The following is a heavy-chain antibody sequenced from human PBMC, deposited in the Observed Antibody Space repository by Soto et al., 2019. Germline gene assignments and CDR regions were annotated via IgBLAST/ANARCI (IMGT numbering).Heavy chain of an antibody. CDR1: GGTFSSYT. CDR2: IIPILGIA. J-gene: IGHJ4*02. V-gene: IGHV1-69*08. Sequence: QVQLVQSGAEVKKPGSSVKVSCKASGGTFSSYTISWVRQAPGQGLEWMGRIIPILGIANYAQKFQGRVTITADKSTSTAYMELSSLRSEDTAVYYCARDSPNVSSGYYGYWVQGTLVTVSS. CDR3: ARDSPNVSSGYYGY. D-gene: IGHD3-22*01.